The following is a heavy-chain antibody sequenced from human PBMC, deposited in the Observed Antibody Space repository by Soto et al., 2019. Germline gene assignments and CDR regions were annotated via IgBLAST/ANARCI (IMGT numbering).Heavy chain of an antibody. Sequence: QSGGSLRLSXAASGFGFSTHALSWVRQAPGKGLEWLSSITNTGITTHYADSVKGRFTISRENSRNTLHLQMNNLRVDDTAVYYCAKGFDYGDTKHIDHWGQGTLVTVSS. CDR3: AKGFDYGDTKHIDH. CDR2: ITNTGITT. CDR1: GFGFSTHA. V-gene: IGHV3-23*01. J-gene: IGHJ4*02. D-gene: IGHD4-17*01.